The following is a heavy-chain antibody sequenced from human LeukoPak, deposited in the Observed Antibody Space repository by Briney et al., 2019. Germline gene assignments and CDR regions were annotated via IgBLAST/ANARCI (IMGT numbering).Heavy chain of an antibody. D-gene: IGHD5-12*01. V-gene: IGHV4-59*01. Sequence: SETLSLTCTVSGXSISPYYWSWIRQPPGKGLEWIAYIYYSGSTSHNPSLKSRVTISVDTSKNQFTLKLSSVTAADTAVYYCARGPSGYSGYEFDYWGQGTLVTVSS. CDR1: GXSISPYY. CDR2: IYYSGST. J-gene: IGHJ4*02. CDR3: ARGPSGYSGYEFDY.